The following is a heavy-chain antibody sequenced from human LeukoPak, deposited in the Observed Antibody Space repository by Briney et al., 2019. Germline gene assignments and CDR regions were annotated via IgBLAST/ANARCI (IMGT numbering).Heavy chain of an antibody. CDR3: ARGGEWFSRDFDY. Sequence: PGGSLRLSCAASGFTFSDYYMSWIRQAPGKGLEWVSYISSSSSYTNYADSVKGRFTISRDNAKNSLYLQMNSLRAEDTAVYYCARGGEWFSRDFDYWGQGTLVTVSS. CDR2: ISSSSSYT. D-gene: IGHD3-3*01. CDR1: GFTFSDYY. V-gene: IGHV3-11*06. J-gene: IGHJ4*02.